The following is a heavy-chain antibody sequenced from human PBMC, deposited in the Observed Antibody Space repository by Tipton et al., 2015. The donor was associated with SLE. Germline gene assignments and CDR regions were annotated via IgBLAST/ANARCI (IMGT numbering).Heavy chain of an antibody. V-gene: IGHV4-38-2*02. CDR2: VYYTGST. D-gene: IGHD4-11*01. Sequence: TLSLTCTISGYSINSGYYWGWIRQPPGKGLEWIVSVYYTGSTYNNPSLKSRVSVSVDTSKTQFSLKLSSVTAADTAVYYCARQRLQPGGDYFDYWGQGTLVTVSS. CDR3: ARQRLQPGGDYFDY. J-gene: IGHJ4*02. CDR1: GYSINSGYY.